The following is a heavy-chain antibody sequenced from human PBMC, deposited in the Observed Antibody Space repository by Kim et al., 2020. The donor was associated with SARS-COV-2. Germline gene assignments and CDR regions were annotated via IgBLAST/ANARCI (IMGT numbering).Heavy chain of an antibody. Sequence: SETLSLTCAVYGGSFSGYYWSWIRQPPGKGLEWIGEINHSGSTNYNPSLKSRVTISVDTSKNQFSLKLSSVTAADTAVYYCARGGGYCSSTSCSNWFDP. CDR2: INHSGST. CDR3: ARGGGYCSSTSCSNWFDP. CDR1: GGSFSGYY. D-gene: IGHD2-2*01. J-gene: IGHJ5*02. V-gene: IGHV4-34*01.